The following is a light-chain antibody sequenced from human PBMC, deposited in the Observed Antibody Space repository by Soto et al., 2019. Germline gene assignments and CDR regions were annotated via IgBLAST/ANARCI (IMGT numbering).Light chain of an antibody. CDR1: QSISNW. J-gene: IGKJ4*01. V-gene: IGKV1-33*01. Sequence: DIQMTQSPSTLSASVGDRVTITCRASQSISNWLAWYQQKPGKAPKLLIYDASTLETGVPSRFSGSGSGTDFTFTISSLQPEDIATYYCQQYDNLPLTFGGGTKVDIK. CDR3: QQYDNLPLT. CDR2: DAS.